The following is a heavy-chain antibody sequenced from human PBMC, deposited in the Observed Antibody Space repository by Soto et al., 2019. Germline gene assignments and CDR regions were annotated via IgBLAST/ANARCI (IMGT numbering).Heavy chain of an antibody. Sequence: EVQLVESGGGLVKPGGSLRLSCAASGFTFSNAWMSWVRQAPGKGLEWVGRIKSKTDGVTTDYAAPVKGRFTISRDDSKNTLYLQMNSLKTEDTAVYYCTTFIGSEEYQLLAPFDPWGQGTLVTVSS. V-gene: IGHV3-15*01. CDR3: TTFIGSEEYQLLAPFDP. D-gene: IGHD2-2*01. CDR2: IKSKTDGVTT. CDR1: GFTFSNAW. J-gene: IGHJ5*02.